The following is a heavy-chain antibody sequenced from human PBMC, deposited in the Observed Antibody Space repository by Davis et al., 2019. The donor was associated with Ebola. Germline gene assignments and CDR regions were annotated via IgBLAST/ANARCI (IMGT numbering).Heavy chain of an antibody. V-gene: IGHV3-7*03. CDR2: IKQDGSEK. CDR1: GFTFSSYW. CDR3: AKGRGGYYYYGMDV. J-gene: IGHJ6*02. Sequence: GESLKISCAASGFTFSSYWMSWVRQAPGKGLEWVANIKQDGSEKYYVDSVKGRFTISRDNAKNSLYLQMNSLRAEDTALYYCAKGRGGYYYYGMDVWGQGTTVTVSS. D-gene: IGHD3-10*01.